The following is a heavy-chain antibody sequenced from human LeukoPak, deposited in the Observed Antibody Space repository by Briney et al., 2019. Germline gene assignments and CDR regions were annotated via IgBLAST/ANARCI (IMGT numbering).Heavy chain of an antibody. CDR3: ASLSDGVGAREY. D-gene: IGHD1-26*01. Sequence: PGGSLRLSCAASGFTFSSYEMNWVRQAPGKGLEWVSYISSSGSTIYYADSVKGRFTISRDNAKNSLYLQMNSLRAEDTAVYYCASLSDGVGAREYWGQGTLVTVSS. CDR2: ISSSGSTI. J-gene: IGHJ4*02. CDR1: GFTFSSYE. V-gene: IGHV3-48*03.